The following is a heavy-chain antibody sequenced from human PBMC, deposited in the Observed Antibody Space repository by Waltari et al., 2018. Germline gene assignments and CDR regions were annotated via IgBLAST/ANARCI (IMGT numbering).Heavy chain of an antibody. D-gene: IGHD1-1*01. CDR3: AKVGVGLTTWYAFDI. CDR1: GVTFRDYV. CDR2: IRYDASDI. Sequence: QVHLVESGGGVVQPGGSLSLSCAASGVTFRDYVMHWVRPAPGKGLEWVAFIRYDASDIYYRDSVKGRFTISRDNSKNTLFLQMSSLRAEDTTVYYCAKVGVGLTTWYAFDIWGQGTMVTVSS. J-gene: IGHJ3*02. V-gene: IGHV3-30*02.